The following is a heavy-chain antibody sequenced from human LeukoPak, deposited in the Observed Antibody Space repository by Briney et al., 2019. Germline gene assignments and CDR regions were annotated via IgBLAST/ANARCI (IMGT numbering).Heavy chain of an antibody. CDR3: ATGTEPLTTLGNY. Sequence: SETLSLTCDVSGGSITSLTWWSWVRQAPGKGLEWIGEIFHSGSTNYNPSLKSRVTISVDKPKNQFSLKLTSVTAADTAVYFCATGTEPLTTLGNYWGQGTLVTVSS. J-gene: IGHJ4*02. CDR1: GGSITSLTW. V-gene: IGHV4-4*02. D-gene: IGHD1-14*01. CDR2: IFHSGST.